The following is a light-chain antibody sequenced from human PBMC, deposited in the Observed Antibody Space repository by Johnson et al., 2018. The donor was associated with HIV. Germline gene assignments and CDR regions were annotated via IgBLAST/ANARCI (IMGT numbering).Light chain of an antibody. CDR3: GTWDSSLSVFYV. CDR1: SSNIGNNY. V-gene: IGLV1-51*01. J-gene: IGLJ1*01. CDR2: DNN. Sequence: QSVLTQPPSVSAAPGQKVTISCSGSSSNIGNNYVSWYQQLPGTAPKLLIYDNNKRPSGIPDRFSGSKSGTSATLGITGLQTGDEADYYCGTWDSSLSVFYVFGPGPKVTVL.